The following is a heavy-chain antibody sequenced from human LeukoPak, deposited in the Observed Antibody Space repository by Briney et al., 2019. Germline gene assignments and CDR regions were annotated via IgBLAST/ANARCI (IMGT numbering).Heavy chain of an antibody. J-gene: IGHJ3*02. V-gene: IGHV1-18*01. D-gene: IGHD1-26*01. CDR1: GYTFTSYA. CDR3: ARGGRWELPRPYAFDI. CDR2: ISAYNGHT. Sequence: ASVKVSCKASGYTFTSYAMVWVRQAPGQGLEWMGWISAYNGHTNYAQKLQGRVTMTTDTSTSTAYMELRSLRSDDTAVYYCARGGRWELPRPYAFDIWGQGTMVTVSS.